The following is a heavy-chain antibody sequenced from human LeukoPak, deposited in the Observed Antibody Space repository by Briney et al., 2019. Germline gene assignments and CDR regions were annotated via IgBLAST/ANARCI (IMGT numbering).Heavy chain of an antibody. V-gene: IGHV3-15*01. CDR1: GFTFSNAW. Sequence: PGGSLKLSCGASGFTFSNAWMSWVRQAPGKGLEWVGQIKTKTDGGTTESAATVKGRFTISRDDSKNTLYLQMNSLKIEDTAMYYCTTLYGSGNYYWGQGTLVTVSS. D-gene: IGHD3-10*01. J-gene: IGHJ4*02. CDR2: IKTKTDGGTT. CDR3: TTLYGSGNYY.